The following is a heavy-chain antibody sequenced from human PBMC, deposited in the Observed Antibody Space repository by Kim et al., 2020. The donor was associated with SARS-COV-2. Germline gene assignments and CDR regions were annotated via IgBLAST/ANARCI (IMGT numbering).Heavy chain of an antibody. D-gene: IGHD1-26*01. V-gene: IGHV4-34*01. J-gene: IGHJ4*02. CDR1: GGAFSGYY. CDR3: ARGDEWELLQFDY. Sequence: SETLSLTCAVYGGAFSGYYWSWIRQFPGKRLEWIGEINHGGTTNYNPSLKSRVTISLDTTRKQFSLKLTSMTAADTAVYYFARGDEWELLQFDYWGQGTQVSVSS. CDR2: INHGGTT.